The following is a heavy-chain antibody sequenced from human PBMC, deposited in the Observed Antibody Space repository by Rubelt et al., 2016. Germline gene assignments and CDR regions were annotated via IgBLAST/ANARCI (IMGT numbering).Heavy chain of an antibody. D-gene: IGHD1-7*01. CDR3: ARDPGYNWNYEWGGH. CDR2: INPSGGST. V-gene: IGHV1-46*01. Sequence: QVQLVQSGAEVKKPGASVKVSCKASGYTFTSYYMHWVRQAPGQGLEWMGIINPSGGSTSYAQKFKGRVTTTRDTSTSTVYMELSSLRSEDTAVYYCARDPGYNWNYEWGGHWGQGTLVTVSS. J-gene: IGHJ4*02. CDR1: GYTFTSYY.